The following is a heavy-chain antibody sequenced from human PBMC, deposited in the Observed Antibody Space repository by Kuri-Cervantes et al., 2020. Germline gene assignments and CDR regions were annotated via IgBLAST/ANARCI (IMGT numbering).Heavy chain of an antibody. D-gene: IGHD1-14*01. Sequence: GGSLRLSCAASGFTFSSYGMHWVRQAPGKGLEWVAVISYDGSNKYYADSVKGRFTISRNNSENTGSLQMNSLRVEDTAVYYCARGAGSNHNSMDVWGRGATVTVSS. V-gene: IGHV3-30*03. CDR3: ARGAGSNHNSMDV. CDR2: ISYDGSNK. CDR1: GFTFSSYG. J-gene: IGHJ6*03.